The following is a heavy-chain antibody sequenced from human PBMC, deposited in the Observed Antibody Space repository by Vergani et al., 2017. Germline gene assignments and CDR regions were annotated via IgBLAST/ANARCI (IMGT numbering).Heavy chain of an antibody. CDR3: ASPRTAENLPKPLYYFYGLDV. CDR1: GGNFNIYS. D-gene: IGHD7-27*01. V-gene: IGHV1-69*12. Sequence: QVQLVQSGAEVKKPGSSVKVSCKASGGNFNIYSVSWLRQAPGQGPEWMGGITPFFPTGHYAQKFQGRVTITADESATTVYMELSSLRSEDTAVYYCASPRTAENLPKPLYYFYGLDVWGQGTTVTVSS. J-gene: IGHJ6*02. CDR2: ITPFFPTG.